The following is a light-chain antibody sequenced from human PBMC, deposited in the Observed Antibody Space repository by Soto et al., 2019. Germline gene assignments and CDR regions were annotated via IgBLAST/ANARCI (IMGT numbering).Light chain of an antibody. CDR1: QSISSH. CDR3: QQLNSYPPF. Sequence: DIQLTQSPSFLSASVGDRVTITCRTSQSISSHVAWYRQKSGKAPMLLIYAASTLQSGVPSRFSGSGSGTEFTLTISSLQPEDFATYYCQQLNSYPPFFGGGTKVEIK. CDR2: AAS. J-gene: IGKJ4*01. V-gene: IGKV1-9*01.